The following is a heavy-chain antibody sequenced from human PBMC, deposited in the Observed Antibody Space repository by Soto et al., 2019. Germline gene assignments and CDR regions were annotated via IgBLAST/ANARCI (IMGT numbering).Heavy chain of an antibody. CDR2: INAYTGNT. D-gene: IGHD3-16*01. V-gene: IGHV1-18*01. J-gene: IGHJ6*02. CDR1: GYRFTSYG. CDR3: AMVDVYVTPSPQDV. Sequence: QVQLVQSGAEVKNPGASVKVSCKASGYRFTSYGIGWVRQAPGQGLEWMGWINAYTGNTNYAQNLQGRVTLTTDTCTSTAYMELRSLRSNDTAVYYCAMVDVYVTPSPQDVWGQGTTVTVSS.